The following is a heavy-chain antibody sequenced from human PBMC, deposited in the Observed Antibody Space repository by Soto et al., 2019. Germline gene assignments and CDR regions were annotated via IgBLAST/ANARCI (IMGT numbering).Heavy chain of an antibody. D-gene: IGHD6-13*01. Sequence: SETLSLTCTVSGGSISSSSYYWGWIRQPPGKGLEWIGSIYYSGSTYYNPSLKSRVTISVDTSKNQFSLKLSSVTAADTAVYYCASAGYSSSWPFDYWGQGTLVTVSS. J-gene: IGHJ4*02. CDR1: GGSISSSSYY. CDR3: ASAGYSSSWPFDY. CDR2: IYYSGST. V-gene: IGHV4-39*01.